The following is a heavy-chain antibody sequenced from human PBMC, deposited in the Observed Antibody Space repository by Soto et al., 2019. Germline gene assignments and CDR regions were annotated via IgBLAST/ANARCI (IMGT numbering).Heavy chain of an antibody. Sequence: LRLSCAASGFTFSSYAMSWVRQAPGKGLEWVSAISGSGGSTYYADSVKGRFTISRDNSKNTLYLQMNSLRAEDTAVYYCAKDSSSSSWFDPWGQGTLVTVSS. V-gene: IGHV3-23*01. J-gene: IGHJ5*02. CDR1: GFTFSSYA. CDR3: AKDSSSSSWFDP. CDR2: ISGSGGST. D-gene: IGHD6-6*01.